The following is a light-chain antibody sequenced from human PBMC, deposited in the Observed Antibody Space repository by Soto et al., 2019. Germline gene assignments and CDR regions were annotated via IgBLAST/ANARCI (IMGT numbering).Light chain of an antibody. CDR3: LLFMSSATWV. V-gene: IGLV8-61*01. CDR1: SGSVSTSYF. J-gene: IGLJ3*02. CDR2: NTN. Sequence: QAVVTQEPSISVSPGGTGTLTCGLSSGSVSTSYFPSWYQQTPGQAPRTLIYNTNTRSSGVPDRFSGSILGGKAALTITGDQADDESHYFCLLFMSSATWVFGGGTQLTVL.